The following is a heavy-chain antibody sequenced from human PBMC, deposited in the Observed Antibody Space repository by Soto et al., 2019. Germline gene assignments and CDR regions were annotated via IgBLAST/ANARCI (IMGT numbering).Heavy chain of an antibody. J-gene: IGHJ6*02. V-gene: IGHV1-69*13. Sequence: ASVQVSCEASGGTFSSYAISWVRQAPGQGLEWMGGIIPIFGTANYAQKFQGRVTITADESTSTAYMELSSLRSEDTAVYYCARHVPAAGYYYGMDVWGQGTTVTVSS. CDR3: ARHVPAAGYYYGMDV. D-gene: IGHD2-2*01. CDR2: IIPIFGTA. CDR1: GGTFSSYA.